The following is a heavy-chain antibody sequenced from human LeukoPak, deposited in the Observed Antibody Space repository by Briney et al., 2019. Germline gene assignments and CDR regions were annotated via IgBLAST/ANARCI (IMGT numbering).Heavy chain of an antibody. Sequence: SQTLSLTCVISGDSVSSNSAAWAWIRQSPSRGLEWLGRTYYRSKWYFDYPVSVKGRLTINPDTSKNQFSLQLNSVTPEDTAIYYCARCLHVYGCLAYFDYWGQGTLVTVSS. J-gene: IGHJ4*02. CDR2: TYYRSKWYF. V-gene: IGHV6-1*01. D-gene: IGHD3-10*01. CDR1: GDSVSSNSAA. CDR3: ARCLHVYGCLAYFDY.